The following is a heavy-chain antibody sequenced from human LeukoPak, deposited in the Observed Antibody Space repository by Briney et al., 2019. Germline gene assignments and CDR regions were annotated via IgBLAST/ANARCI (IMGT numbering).Heavy chain of an antibody. CDR2: IYDSGST. Sequence: SETLSLPCTVSGGPIRSYYWSWIRQPPGKGLEWIGYIYDSGSTNYDPSLKSRLTISVDTSKNQFSLKLRSVTAADTAVYYCARHSSGYSYDYWGQGTLVTVSS. D-gene: IGHD5-18*01. V-gene: IGHV4-59*08. CDR1: GGPIRSYY. J-gene: IGHJ4*02. CDR3: ARHSSGYSYDY.